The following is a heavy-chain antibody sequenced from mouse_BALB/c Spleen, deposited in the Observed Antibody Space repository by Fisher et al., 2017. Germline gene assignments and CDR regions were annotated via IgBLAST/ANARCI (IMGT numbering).Heavy chain of an antibody. V-gene: IGHV1-69*02. Sequence: KFKGKATLTVDESSSTAYMQLSSLTSEDSAVYYCARDWDRAMDYWGQGTSVTVSS. J-gene: IGHJ4*01. CDR3: ARDWDRAMDY. D-gene: IGHD4-1*01.